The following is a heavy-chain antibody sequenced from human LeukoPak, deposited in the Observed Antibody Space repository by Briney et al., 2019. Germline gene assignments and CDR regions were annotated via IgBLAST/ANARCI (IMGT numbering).Heavy chain of an antibody. V-gene: IGHV3-74*01. J-gene: IGHJ4*02. CDR2: INSDGSRT. CDR3: RIAAVGSDY. CDR1: EFTFSSHW. D-gene: IGHD6-13*01. Sequence: PGGSLRLSCAASEFTFSSHWMHWVRQAPGKGLVWVSRINSDGSRTGYADSVKGRFTISRDNAKNRLYLQMNSLRAEDTAVYYCRIAAVGSDYWGQGTLVTVSS.